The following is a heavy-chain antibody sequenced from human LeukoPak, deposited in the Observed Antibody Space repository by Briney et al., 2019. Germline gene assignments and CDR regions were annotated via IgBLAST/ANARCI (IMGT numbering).Heavy chain of an antibody. Sequence: GESLKISCKGSGYSFTSYWIGWVRQMPGKGLEWMGIIYPGDSDTRYSPSFQGQVTISADKSTSTAYLQWSSLKASDTAMYYCARQGSSSGYYYYGMDVWGQGTTVTVSS. V-gene: IGHV5-51*01. CDR3: ARQGSSSGYYYYGMDV. J-gene: IGHJ6*02. CDR2: IYPGDSDT. CDR1: GYSFTSYW. D-gene: IGHD6-6*01.